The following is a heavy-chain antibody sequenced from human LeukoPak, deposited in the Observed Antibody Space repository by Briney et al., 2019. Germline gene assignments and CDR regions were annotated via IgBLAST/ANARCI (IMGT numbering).Heavy chain of an antibody. D-gene: IGHD5-24*01. Sequence: PGGALRLSCAASGFTFSAYSMNWVRQAPGKGLEWVSSISSSSTYIYYADSLKGRFTISRDNAKNSLYLQMNSLRAEDTAVYYCARGERPPPYPFDYWGQGTLVTVSS. CDR2: ISSSSTYI. CDR1: GFTFSAYS. V-gene: IGHV3-21*01. CDR3: ARGERPPPYPFDY. J-gene: IGHJ4*02.